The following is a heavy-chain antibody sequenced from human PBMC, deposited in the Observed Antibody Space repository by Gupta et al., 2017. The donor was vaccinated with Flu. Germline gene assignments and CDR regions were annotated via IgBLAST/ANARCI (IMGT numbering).Heavy chain of an antibody. CDR3: TTDEWVIKWLIFDY. D-gene: IGHD5-12*01. CDR1: GFTFRNAW. Sequence: EVQLVESGGGLVKPGGSLRLSCAASGFTFRNAWMSWVRQAPGKGLEWVGRIKSKTDGGTTDYAAPVKGRFTISRDDSKNTLYLQMNSLKTEDTAVYYCTTDEWVIKWLIFDYWGQGTLVTVSS. V-gene: IGHV3-15*01. J-gene: IGHJ4*02. CDR2: IKSKTDGGTT.